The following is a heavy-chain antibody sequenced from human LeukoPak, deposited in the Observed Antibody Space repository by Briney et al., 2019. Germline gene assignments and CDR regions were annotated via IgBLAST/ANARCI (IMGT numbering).Heavy chain of an antibody. CDR2: IFYSGST. CDR3: VRETILDDTGSDYFDY. V-gene: IGHV4-59*01. CDR1: GGSISDYY. J-gene: IGHJ4*02. Sequence: PSETLSLTCTVSGGSISDYYWSWIRQPPGKGLEWIGYIFYSGSTNYSPSLKSRVTISVDTSKNQFSLKLSSVTAADTAMYYCVRETILDDTGSDYFDYWGQGTLVTVSS. D-gene: IGHD2/OR15-2a*01.